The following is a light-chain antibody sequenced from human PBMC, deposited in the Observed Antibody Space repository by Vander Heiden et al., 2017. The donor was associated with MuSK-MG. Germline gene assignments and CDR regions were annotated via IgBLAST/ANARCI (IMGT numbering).Light chain of an antibody. CDR3: QQYNDWPPT. Sequence: EVLMTQSPATLSVSPGEGATLSCRASQRISSDLAWYQQKPGQAPRILIYGASTRATGIPARFSGSGSGTEFTLTISSLLSEDFALYYCQQYNDWPPTFGQGTKVEI. CDR1: QRISSD. V-gene: IGKV3-15*01. CDR2: GAS. J-gene: IGKJ1*01.